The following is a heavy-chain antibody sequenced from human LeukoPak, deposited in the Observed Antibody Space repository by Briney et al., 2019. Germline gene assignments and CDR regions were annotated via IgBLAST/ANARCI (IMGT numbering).Heavy chain of an antibody. CDR1: GFTFSRYA. CDR2: ISGSGGST. J-gene: IGHJ6*03. V-gene: IGHV3-23*01. CDR3: AKDGTVTTFDLYYMDV. Sequence: GGSLRLSCAASGFTFSRYAMSWVRQAPGKGLEWVSAISGSGGSTYYADSVKGRFTISRDNSKNTLYLQMNSLGAEDTAVYYCAKDGTVTTFDLYYMDVWGKGTTVTVSS. D-gene: IGHD4-11*01.